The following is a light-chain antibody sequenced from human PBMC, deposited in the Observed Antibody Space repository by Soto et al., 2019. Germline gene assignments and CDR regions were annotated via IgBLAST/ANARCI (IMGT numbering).Light chain of an antibody. V-gene: IGKV3-20*01. Sequence: DSVLPQSPATPSLSPGERATLSCRSSQSVNSNYLAWYQQNPGPAPRLLLFGASTRATGIPDRFRGSGSGTDFTLTINRLEPEDFAVYYCQQYGRTFGQGTKVDI. CDR1: QSVNSNY. CDR3: QQYGRT. CDR2: GAS. J-gene: IGKJ2*01.